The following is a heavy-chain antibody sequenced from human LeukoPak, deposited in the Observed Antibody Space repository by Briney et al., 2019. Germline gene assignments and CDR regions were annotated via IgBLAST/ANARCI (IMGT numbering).Heavy chain of an antibody. Sequence: GESLKISCKGSGYSFTSYWIGWVRQMPGKGLEWMGIIYPGDSDTRYSPSFQGQVTISADKSISTAYLQWSSLKASGTAMYYCARPNYCSSTSCLFDYWGQGTLVTVSS. CDR3: ARPNYCSSTSCLFDY. V-gene: IGHV5-51*01. D-gene: IGHD2-2*01. CDR2: IYPGDSDT. J-gene: IGHJ4*02. CDR1: GYSFTSYW.